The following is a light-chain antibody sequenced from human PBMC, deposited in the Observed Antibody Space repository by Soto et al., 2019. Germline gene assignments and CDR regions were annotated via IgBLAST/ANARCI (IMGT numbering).Light chain of an antibody. CDR2: GAS. V-gene: IGKV3-15*01. CDR3: QQYNNWPPIT. CDR1: QYINTR. Sequence: EIVLTQSPATLSSLQGDRVTLSCRASQYINTRLAWYQHRPGQAPRLLIYGASTRATGIPARFSGSGSGTEFTLTISSLQSEDFAVYYCQQYNNWPPITFGQGTRLEI. J-gene: IGKJ5*01.